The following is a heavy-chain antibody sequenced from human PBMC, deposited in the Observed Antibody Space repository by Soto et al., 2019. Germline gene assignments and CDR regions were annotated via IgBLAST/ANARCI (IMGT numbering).Heavy chain of an antibody. D-gene: IGHD3-22*01. CDR3: AKATMVVLVIHGFYF. Sequence: EVHLLESGGGLVQPGGSLRLSCAGSGFTFRSYAMGWVRQAPGKGLEWVSGISGSGDTTYHADSVTGRFTISRDNSKNILYLQMDSLRAEETAVYYCAKATMVVLVIHGFYFWGQGTLVTVSS. CDR2: ISGSGDTT. V-gene: IGHV3-23*01. CDR1: GFTFRSYA. J-gene: IGHJ4*02.